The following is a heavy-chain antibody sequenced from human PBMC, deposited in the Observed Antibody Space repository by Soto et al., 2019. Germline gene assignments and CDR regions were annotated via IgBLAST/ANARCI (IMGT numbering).Heavy chain of an antibody. CDR2: IYYSGST. CDR1: GGSISSYY. CDR3: ARGPIIPYYYYGMDV. J-gene: IGHJ6*02. D-gene: IGHD3-9*01. Sequence: SETLSLTCTVSGGSISSYYWSWIRQPPGKGLEWIGYIYYSGSTNYNPSLKSRVTISVDTSKNQFSLKLSSVTAADTAVYYCARGPIIPYYYYGMDVWGQGTTVTVSS. V-gene: IGHV4-59*01.